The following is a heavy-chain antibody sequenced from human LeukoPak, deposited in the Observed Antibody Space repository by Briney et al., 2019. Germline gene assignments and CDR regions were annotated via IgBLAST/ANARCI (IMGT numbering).Heavy chain of an antibody. J-gene: IGHJ5*02. V-gene: IGHV4-4*02. D-gene: IGHD3-22*01. CDR1: GGSISSNNW. CDR2: IYHSGSP. CDR3: ARDLSPHPYDSSTWFDP. Sequence: SETLSLTCAVSGGSISSNNWWGWVRQPPGKGLEWIGEIYHSGSPNYNPSLKSRVTISVDKSRNHFSLNLSSVTAADTAVYYCARDLSPHPYDSSTWFDPWGQGTLVTVSS.